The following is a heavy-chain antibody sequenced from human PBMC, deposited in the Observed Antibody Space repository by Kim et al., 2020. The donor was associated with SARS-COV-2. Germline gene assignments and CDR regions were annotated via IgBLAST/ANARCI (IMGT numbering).Heavy chain of an antibody. CDR1: GGSISSYY. J-gene: IGHJ3*02. CDR3: AREGIGYCSSTNCYRAFDI. V-gene: IGHV4-59*13. CDR2: LYYSGST. Sequence: SETLSLTCTVSGGSISSYYWSWIRQPPGKALEWIGYLYYSGSTNYNPSLKSRVTISVDTSKNQFSLKLSSVTAADTAVYYCAREGIGYCSSTNCYRAFDIWGQGTMVTV. D-gene: IGHD2-2*01.